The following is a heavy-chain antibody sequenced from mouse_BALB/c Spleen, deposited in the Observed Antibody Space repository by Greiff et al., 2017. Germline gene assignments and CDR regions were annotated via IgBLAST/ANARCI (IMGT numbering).Heavy chain of an antibody. Sequence: VQLQQSGAELVRPGTSVKVSCKASGYAFTNYLIEWVKQRPGQGLVWIGVINPGSGGTNYNEKFKGKATLTADKSSSTAYMQLSSLTSDDSAVYFCARGENLLRLRYWGQGTTLTVSS. CDR2: INPGSGGT. CDR3: ARGENLLRLRY. V-gene: IGHV1-54*01. CDR1: GYAFTNYL. D-gene: IGHD1-2*01. J-gene: IGHJ2*01.